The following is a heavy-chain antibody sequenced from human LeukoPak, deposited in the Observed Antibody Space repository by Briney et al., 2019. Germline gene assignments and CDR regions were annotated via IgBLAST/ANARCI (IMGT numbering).Heavy chain of an antibody. CDR1: GYRFTGYN. V-gene: IGHV1-3*01. CDR3: ARDQYNVIDS. Sequence: ASVKVSCKASGYRFTGYNIDWVRQAPGQRPEWMGRINAENGDTKYSQKSQGRVTITGDTFASTSYMELSSLRSEDTAVYYCARDQYNVIDSWGQGTLVTVSS. CDR2: INAENGDT. D-gene: IGHD1-14*01. J-gene: IGHJ4*02.